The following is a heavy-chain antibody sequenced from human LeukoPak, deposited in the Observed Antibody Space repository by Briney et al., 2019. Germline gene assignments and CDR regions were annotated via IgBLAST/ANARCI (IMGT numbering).Heavy chain of an antibody. CDR1: GFTFSSYW. CDR2: TNTDGSST. Sequence: PGGSLRLSCAASGFTFSSYWMHWVRQAPGKGLVWVSGTNTDGSSTMYADSVKGRFTIARDNAKNTLYLQMNSLRAEDTAVYSYYGANAEHWGQGTLVTVSS. D-gene: IGHD4-23*01. V-gene: IGHV3-74*03. CDR3: YGANAEH. J-gene: IGHJ1*01.